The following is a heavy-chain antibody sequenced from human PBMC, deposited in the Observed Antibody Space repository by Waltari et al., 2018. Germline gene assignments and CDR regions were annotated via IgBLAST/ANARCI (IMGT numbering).Heavy chain of an antibody. CDR1: AVTGSSNY. J-gene: IGHJ6*02. CDR3: ARGVKDYYCYGMDV. Sequence: EVQLVESGGGLIQPGGSLTLPCAASAVTGSSNYMGWGRRAPGKGLEWVSFIYGGGSTYYADSVEGRFTLSRDNTKNTLYLQMNSLRAEDTAVYYCARGVKDYYCYGMDVWGQGTTVTVSS. CDR2: IYGGGST. V-gene: IGHV3-53*01. D-gene: IGHD3-22*01.